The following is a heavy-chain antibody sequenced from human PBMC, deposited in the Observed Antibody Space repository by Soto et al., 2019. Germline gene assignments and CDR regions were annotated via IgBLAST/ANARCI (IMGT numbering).Heavy chain of an antibody. V-gene: IGHV5-10-1*01. J-gene: IGHJ6*02. CDR2: IDPSESYT. CDR1: VYSFTSHW. Sequence: GDSLKIYCQGSVYSFTSHWITWVRQTPGKGLEWMGRIDPSESYTNYSPSFQGRVTISADRSISTGFLQWSSLEASDTAIYYCARRLSGPKEEYNAYYVYGLDVRGQGTTVT. D-gene: IGHD3-10*02. CDR3: ARRLSGPKEEYNAYYVYGLDV.